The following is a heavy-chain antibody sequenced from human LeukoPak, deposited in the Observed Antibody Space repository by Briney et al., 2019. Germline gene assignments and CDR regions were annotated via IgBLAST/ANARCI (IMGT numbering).Heavy chain of an antibody. CDR1: GFTFSSYS. V-gene: IGHV3-15*01. J-gene: IGHJ4*02. CDR3: TTPLYGSGSYYSPFDY. Sequence: GGSLRLSCAASGFTFSSYSMNWVRQAPGKGLEWVGRIKSKTDGGTTDYAAPVKGRFTISRDDSKNTLYLQMNSLKTEDTAVYYCTTPLYGSGSYYSPFDYWGQGTLVTVSS. CDR2: IKSKTDGGTT. D-gene: IGHD3-10*01.